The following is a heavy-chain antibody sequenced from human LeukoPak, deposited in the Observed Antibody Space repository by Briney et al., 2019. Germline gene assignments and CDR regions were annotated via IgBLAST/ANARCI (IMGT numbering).Heavy chain of an antibody. CDR2: ITTSGSTI. D-gene: IGHD6-25*01. Sequence: GGSLRLSCAASGFTFSDYYMSWIRQAPGKGLEWVSYITTSGSTIYYADSVKGRFTISRDNAKNSLYLQMNSLRAEDTAVCYCARDFEAAGFDYWGQGTLVTVSS. CDR1: GFTFSDYY. J-gene: IGHJ4*02. V-gene: IGHV3-11*04. CDR3: ARDFEAAGFDY.